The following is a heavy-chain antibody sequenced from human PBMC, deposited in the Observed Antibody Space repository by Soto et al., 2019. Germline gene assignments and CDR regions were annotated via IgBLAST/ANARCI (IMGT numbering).Heavy chain of an antibody. Sequence: QVQLQQWGAGLLKPSETLSLTCAVYGGSFSGYYWSWIRQPPGKGLEWVGEINHSGSTNYNPSPKNRVTISVDTSKNQFYLKLSSVTAADTAVYSCARESIAASLDYWGQGTLVTVSS. J-gene: IGHJ4*02. CDR2: INHSGST. CDR3: ARESIAASLDY. CDR1: GGSFSGYY. D-gene: IGHD6-6*01. V-gene: IGHV4-34*01.